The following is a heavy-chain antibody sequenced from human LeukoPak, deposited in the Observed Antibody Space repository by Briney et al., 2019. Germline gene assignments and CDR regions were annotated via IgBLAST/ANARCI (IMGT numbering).Heavy chain of an antibody. V-gene: IGHV1-8*01. D-gene: IGHD1-7*01. Sequence: ASVKVSCKASGYTFTSYDTNWVRQATGQGLEWRGWMNPNSGNTGYAQKFQGRVTMTRNTSISTAYMELSSLRSEDTAVYYCARGSPGITGTRRGDNWFDPWGQGTLVTVSS. CDR2: MNPNSGNT. J-gene: IGHJ5*02. CDR1: GYTFTSYD. CDR3: ARGSPGITGTRRGDNWFDP.